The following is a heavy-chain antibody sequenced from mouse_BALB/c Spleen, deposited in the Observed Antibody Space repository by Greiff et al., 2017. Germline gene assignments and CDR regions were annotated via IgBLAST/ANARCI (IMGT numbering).Heavy chain of an antibody. CDR2: ISTYYGDA. CDR1: GYTFTDYA. V-gene: IGHV1S137*01. Sequence: VKLQESGAELVRPGVSVKISCKGSGYTFTDYAMHWVKQSHAKSLEWIGVISTYYGDASYNQKFKGKATMTVDKSSSTAYMELARLTSEDSAIYYCAREYGYSHFDYWGQGTTLTVSS. CDR3: AREYGYSHFDY. D-gene: IGHD2-10*02. J-gene: IGHJ2*01.